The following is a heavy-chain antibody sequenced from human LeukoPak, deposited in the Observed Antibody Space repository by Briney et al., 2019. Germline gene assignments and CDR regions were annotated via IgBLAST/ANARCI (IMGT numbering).Heavy chain of an antibody. V-gene: IGHV4-39*01. CDR2: IYYSGST. J-gene: IGHJ5*02. CDR1: GGSISSSSYY. D-gene: IGHD5-18*01. Sequence: SETLSLTCTVSGGSISSSSYYWGWIRQPPGKGLEWIGSIYYSGSTYYNPSLKSRVTISVDTFKNQFSLKLSSVTAADTAVYYCARAWKQLWLRGWFDPWGQGTLVTVSS. CDR3: ARAWKQLWLRGWFDP.